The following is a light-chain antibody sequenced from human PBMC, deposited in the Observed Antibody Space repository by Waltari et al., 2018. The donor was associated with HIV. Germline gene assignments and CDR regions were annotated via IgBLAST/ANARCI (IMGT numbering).Light chain of an antibody. J-gene: IGLJ2*01. CDR2: DVS. CDR1: SSDVVKFDY. Sequence: QSALTQPRSVSGSPGQSVTISCTGSSSDVVKFDYLPLYQYYPSKAPKVMIFDVSKRPSGVPDRFSVSKSGNTASLTISGLQAEDEADYYCCSYAGRDTFVLFGGGTKLTVL. CDR3: CSYAGRDTFVL. V-gene: IGLV2-11*01.